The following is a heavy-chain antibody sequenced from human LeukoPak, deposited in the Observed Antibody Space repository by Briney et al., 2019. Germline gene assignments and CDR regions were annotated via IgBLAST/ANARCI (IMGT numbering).Heavy chain of an antibody. V-gene: IGHV3-9*03. CDR3: AKGDYDILTGYPDY. D-gene: IGHD3-9*01. J-gene: IGHJ4*02. CDR2: ISWNSGSI. Sequence: GGSLRLSCAASGFTFDDYAMLWVRQAPGKGLEWVSGISWNSGSIGYADSVKGRFTISRDNAKNSLYLQMNSLRAEDMALYYCAKGDYDILTGYPDYWGQGTLVTVSS. CDR1: GFTFDDYA.